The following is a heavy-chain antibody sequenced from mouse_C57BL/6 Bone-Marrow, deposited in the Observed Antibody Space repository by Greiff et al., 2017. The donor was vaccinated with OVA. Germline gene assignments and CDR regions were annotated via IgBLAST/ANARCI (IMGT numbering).Heavy chain of an antibody. V-gene: IGHV14-4*01. J-gene: IGHJ4*01. CDR3: TYDGSNFYAMDY. CDR1: GYNIKDDY. D-gene: IGHD1-1*01. CDR2: IDPETGAT. Sequence: EVQLQQSGAELVRPGASVKLSCTASGYNIKDDYMHWVKQRPEQGLEWIGGIDPETGATEYTSKFQGKATITADTSSNSAYLQLSSLTSEDAAVYYFTYDGSNFYAMDYWGQGTSVTVSS.